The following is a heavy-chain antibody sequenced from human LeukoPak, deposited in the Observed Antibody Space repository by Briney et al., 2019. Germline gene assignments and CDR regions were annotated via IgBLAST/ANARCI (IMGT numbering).Heavy chain of an antibody. CDR3: ARDLAARPGDY. Sequence: SQRLSLTWPVDTDSLNTYSCSWVRHSHGKVLGWVGSTSYSGSTNYNQSVKSRVTISADTSKSKSYLRLSSVTAADTAVYYCARDLAARPGDYWGQGTLVTVSS. V-gene: IGHV4-59*01. J-gene: IGHJ4*02. D-gene: IGHD6-6*01. CDR2: TSYSGST. CDR1: TDSLNTYS.